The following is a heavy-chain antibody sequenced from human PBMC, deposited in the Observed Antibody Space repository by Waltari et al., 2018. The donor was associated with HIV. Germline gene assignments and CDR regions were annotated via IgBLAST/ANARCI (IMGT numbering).Heavy chain of an antibody. V-gene: IGHV4-34*01. CDR2: INHRGST. CDR3: ARGVGNDYGDRCFDY. CDR1: GESFSAYS. D-gene: IGHD4-17*01. Sequence: VQLQQWGAGLLKPSETLSLTCAVYGESFSAYSWSWIRQSPGKGLDWIGEINHRGSTNYSPSLKSRVIISVDTSKNQFSLKLSSVTAADMAVYYWARGVGNDYGDRCFDYWGRGISVIVSS. J-gene: IGHJ4*02.